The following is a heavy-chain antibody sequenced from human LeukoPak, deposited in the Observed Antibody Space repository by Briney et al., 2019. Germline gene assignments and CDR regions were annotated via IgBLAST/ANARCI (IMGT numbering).Heavy chain of an antibody. CDR3: ARYSGSAGLTPTVDY. CDR2: IFPGGNT. Sequence: SETLSLTCTVSGGSVSSGTYYWNWMRQPAGKGLEWIGRIFPGGNTYFNPSLKSRVAISVDSSKNQFSLTLSSVTAADTAVYYCARYSGSAGLTPTVDYGGQGTLVTVSS. J-gene: IGHJ4*02. V-gene: IGHV4-61*02. D-gene: IGHD1-26*01. CDR1: GGSVSSGTYY.